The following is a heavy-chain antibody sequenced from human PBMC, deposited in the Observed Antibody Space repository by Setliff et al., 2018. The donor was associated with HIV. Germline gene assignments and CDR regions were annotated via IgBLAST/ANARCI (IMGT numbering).Heavy chain of an antibody. CDR1: GFTFSSYA. CDR3: ARDRAYDSSGSYSYFDY. Sequence: GGSLRLSCAASGFTFSSYAMSWVRQAPGKGLEWVSIIYSGGTTYYADSVKGRFTISRDNSKNTLYLQLNSLRAEDTAVYYCARDRAYDSSGSYSYFDYWGQGTLVTVSS. J-gene: IGHJ4*02. V-gene: IGHV3-66*01. D-gene: IGHD3-22*01. CDR2: IYSGGTT.